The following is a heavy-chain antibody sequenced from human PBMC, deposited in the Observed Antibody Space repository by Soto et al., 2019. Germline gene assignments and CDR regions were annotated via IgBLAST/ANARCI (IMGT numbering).Heavy chain of an antibody. D-gene: IGHD3-10*01. J-gene: IGHJ5*02. CDR2: IYYTGST. V-gene: IGHV4-59*08. Sequence: PSETLSLTCSVSGAPVSSYYWSWIRQPPGKGLEWIGYIYYTGSTDYNPSLKSRVTMSVDTSKNQFSLKLNSVTAADTAVYYCARIRYYGAGRHNWFDPWGQGTLVTVSS. CDR1: GAPVSSYY. CDR3: ARIRYYGAGRHNWFDP.